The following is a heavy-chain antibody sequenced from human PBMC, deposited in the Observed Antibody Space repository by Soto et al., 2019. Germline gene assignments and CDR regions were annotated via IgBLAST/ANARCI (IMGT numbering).Heavy chain of an antibody. CDR3: ARRHEISGYVDH. CDR2: IYSDDSDT. CDR1: GYSFTNYW. V-gene: IGHV5-51*01. D-gene: IGHD3-22*01. Sequence: LLVQSGAAVKKPGESLKISCQGSGYSFTNYWIAWVRQMPGKGLEWMGIIYSDDSDTRYNPSYEGQVTISVDKSISTAYLGWSSLKASDSAMYYCARRHEISGYVDHWGQGTLVTVSS. J-gene: IGHJ4*02.